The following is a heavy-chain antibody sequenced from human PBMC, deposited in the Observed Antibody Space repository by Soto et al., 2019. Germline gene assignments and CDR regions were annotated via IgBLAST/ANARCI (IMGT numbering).Heavy chain of an antibody. CDR1: GFSLSTSGVG. D-gene: IGHD1-26*01. J-gene: IGHJ4*02. Sequence: QITLKESGPTLVKPTQTLTLTCTFSGFSLSTSGVGVGWIRQPPGKALEWLALIYWDDDKRYSPSLKSRLTITNDTSKNQVVRTMTNMNPVDTATYYCAHRLRSGSLNYFDYWGQGTLATVSS. CDR3: AHRLRSGSLNYFDY. CDR2: IYWDDDK. V-gene: IGHV2-5*02.